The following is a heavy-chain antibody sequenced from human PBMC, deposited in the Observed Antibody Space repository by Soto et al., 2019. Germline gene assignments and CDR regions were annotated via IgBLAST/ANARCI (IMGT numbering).Heavy chain of an antibody. CDR2: ISSDETTT. J-gene: IGHJ6*02. Sequence: GGSLRLSCAASGFTFSSYWMHWVRQAPGKGLAWVSRISSDETTTTYADSVKGRFTISRDNAKNSLYLQMNSLRAEDTAVYYCARDPNIVLVPAALRSYYYYYGMDVWGQGTTVTVSS. V-gene: IGHV3-74*01. CDR1: GFTFSSYW. CDR3: ARDPNIVLVPAALRSYYYYYGMDV. D-gene: IGHD2-2*01.